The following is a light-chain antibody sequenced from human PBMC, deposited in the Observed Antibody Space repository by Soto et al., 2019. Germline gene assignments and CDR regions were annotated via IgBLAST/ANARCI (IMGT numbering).Light chain of an antibody. J-gene: IGKJ3*01. CDR2: DAS. V-gene: IGKV1-33*01. CDR1: QDIRKN. Sequence: DIQMTQSPSSLSSSITDRVTITCQATQDIRKNLNWYQQKPGKAPKLLICDASNLKLGVPSRFSGSGSGTDFTFNIRSLQPEEIATYYCQQYRGFPFTFGPGTKVEIK. CDR3: QQYRGFPFT.